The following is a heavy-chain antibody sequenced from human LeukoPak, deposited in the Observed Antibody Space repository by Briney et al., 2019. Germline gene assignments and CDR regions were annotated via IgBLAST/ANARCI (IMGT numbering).Heavy chain of an antibody. Sequence: SVTVSCKASGGTFSSYAISWVRQAPGQGLEWMGGITPMFGTANYAQKFQGRVTITADESTSTAYMELSSLRSEDTAVYYCVRDGSYYDSSGYYYLYWGQGTLVTVSS. CDR3: VRDGSYYDSSGYYYLY. CDR2: ITPMFGTA. J-gene: IGHJ4*02. D-gene: IGHD3-22*01. V-gene: IGHV1-69*13. CDR1: GGTFSSYA.